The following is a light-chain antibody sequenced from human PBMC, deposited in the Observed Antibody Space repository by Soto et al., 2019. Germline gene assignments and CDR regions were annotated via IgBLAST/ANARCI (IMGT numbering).Light chain of an antibody. J-gene: IGKJ1*01. CDR1: QSVSSSY. Sequence: EIVLTQSPATLSLSPGERATLACRASQSVSSSYLAWYQQKPGQAPRLLIYGASSRATGIPDRFSGSGSGTEFTLTISSLQPEDFATYYCLQHNSYPWTFGQGTKVDIK. CDR2: GAS. V-gene: IGKV3-20*01. CDR3: LQHNSYPWT.